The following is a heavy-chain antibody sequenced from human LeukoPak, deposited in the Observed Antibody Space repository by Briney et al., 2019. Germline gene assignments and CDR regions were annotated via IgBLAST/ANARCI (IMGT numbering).Heavy chain of an antibody. Sequence: SETLSLTCAVYGGSFSPYYWSWIRQPPEKGLEWIGEINHSGSTNYNPSLKCRVTISVDTSKNQFSLKLSSVTAADTAVYYCARGGLYCGGDCYVDHWGQGSLVTVSS. CDR1: GGSFSPYY. J-gene: IGHJ4*02. D-gene: IGHD2-21*02. CDR3: ARGGLYCGGDCYVDH. V-gene: IGHV4-34*01. CDR2: INHSGST.